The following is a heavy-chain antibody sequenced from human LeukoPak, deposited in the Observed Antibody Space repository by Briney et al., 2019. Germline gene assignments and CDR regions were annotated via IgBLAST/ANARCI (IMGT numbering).Heavy chain of an antibody. D-gene: IGHD3-10*01. CDR3: ARVGYCGSGSPRGFDY. Sequence: ASVKVSCKASGYTFTTYGISWVRQAPGQGLAWMGWISAYNGNTNYAQKLQGRVTMTTDTSTSTAYMELRSLRSDDTAVYYCARVGYCGSGSPRGFDYWGQGTLVTVSS. CDR2: ISAYNGNT. V-gene: IGHV1-18*01. J-gene: IGHJ4*02. CDR1: GYTFTTYG.